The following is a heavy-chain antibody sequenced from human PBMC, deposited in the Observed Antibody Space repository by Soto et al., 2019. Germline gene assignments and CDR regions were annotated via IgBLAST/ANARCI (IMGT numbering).Heavy chain of an antibody. D-gene: IGHD3-3*01. CDR1: GYTFTSYG. Sequence: QVQLVQSGAEVKKPGASVKVSCKASGYTFTSYGISWVRQAPGQGLEWMGWISAYNGNTNYAQKLQGRVTMTTDTSTSTAYMELRSLRSAETPVDCCAGEAGVFMITTLCDYWGQGTLVTVSS. V-gene: IGHV1-18*01. J-gene: IGHJ4*02. CDR2: ISAYNGNT. CDR3: AGEAGVFMITTLCDY.